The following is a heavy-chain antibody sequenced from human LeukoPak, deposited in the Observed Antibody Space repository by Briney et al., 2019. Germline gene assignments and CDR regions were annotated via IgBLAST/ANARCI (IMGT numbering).Heavy chain of an antibody. V-gene: IGHV4-38-2*02. D-gene: IGHD3-16*01. Sequence: PSETLSLTCTVSGYSISSGYYWGWIRQPPEKGLEWIGSIHHSGSTYYNASVKSRVTISVDTSKNQFSLKLSSVTAADTAVYYCARCPGGGEDYWGQGTLVTVSS. CDR1: GYSISSGYY. CDR2: IHHSGST. J-gene: IGHJ4*02. CDR3: ARCPGGGEDY.